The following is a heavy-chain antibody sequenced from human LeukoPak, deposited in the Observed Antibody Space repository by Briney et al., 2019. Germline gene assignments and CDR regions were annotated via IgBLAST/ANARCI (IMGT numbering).Heavy chain of an antibody. CDR2: IYYKGRT. V-gene: IGHV4-39*01. Sequence: SETLSLTCTVSGDSINNNNYYWGWIRQPPGKGRGWIGNIYYKGRTYYSPSLKSRGTISVDTSNNQFSLKLSSVTAADTAVYYCARITDRTIFGEIMHGFDIWGQGTPVTVSS. CDR3: ARITDRTIFGEIMHGFDI. D-gene: IGHD3-3*01. CDR1: GDSINNNNYY. J-gene: IGHJ3*02.